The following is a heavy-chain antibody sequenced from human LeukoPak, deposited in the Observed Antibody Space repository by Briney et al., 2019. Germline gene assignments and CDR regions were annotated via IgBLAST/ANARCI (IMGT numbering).Heavy chain of an antibody. J-gene: IGHJ4*02. D-gene: IGHD4-17*01. CDR2: INHSGST. Sequence: SETLSLTGAVYGGSFSAYYWSWIRQPPGKGLDWIGEINHSGSTNYNPSLKSRVTISVDTSKNQFSLKLSSVTAADTAVYYCARISYGDYNFDYWGQGTLVTVSS. CDR1: GGSFSAYY. V-gene: IGHV4-34*01. CDR3: ARISYGDYNFDY.